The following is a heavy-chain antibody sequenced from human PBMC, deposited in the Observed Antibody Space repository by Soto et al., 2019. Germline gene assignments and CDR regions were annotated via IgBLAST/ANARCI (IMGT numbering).Heavy chain of an antibody. CDR1: GYTFTSYG. V-gene: IGHV1-18*04. J-gene: IGHJ5*02. Sequence: ASVKVSCKASGYTFTSYGTSWVRQAPGQGLEWMGWISAYNGNTNYAQKLQGRVTMTTDTSTSTAYMELRSLRSDDTAVYYCARAIDYGDYGAWFDPWGQGTLVTVSS. CDR2: ISAYNGNT. D-gene: IGHD4-17*01. CDR3: ARAIDYGDYGAWFDP.